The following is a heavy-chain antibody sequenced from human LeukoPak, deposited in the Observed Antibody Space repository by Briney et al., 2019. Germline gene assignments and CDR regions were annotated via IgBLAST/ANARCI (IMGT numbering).Heavy chain of an antibody. CDR3: ARGGSYYGSGKDWFDP. V-gene: IGHV1-69*04. D-gene: IGHD3-10*01. CDR2: IIPILGIA. Sequence: SVKVSCTASGGTFSSYAISWVRQAPGQGLEWMGRIIPILGIANYAQKFQGRVTITADKSTSTAYMGLSNLRSEDTAVYYCARGGSYYGSGKDWFDPWGQGTLVTVSS. J-gene: IGHJ5*02. CDR1: GGTFSSYA.